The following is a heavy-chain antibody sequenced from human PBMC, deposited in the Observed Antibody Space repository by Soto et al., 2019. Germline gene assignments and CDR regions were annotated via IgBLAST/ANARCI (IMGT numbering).Heavy chain of an antibody. CDR1: GYTFTSYD. CDR2: MNPNTGNS. J-gene: IGHJ4*02. V-gene: IGHV1-8*01. Sequence: QVQLVQSGAEVRKPGASVKVSCEASGYTFTSYDIYWVRQATGQGLEWKGWMNPNTGNSGYAQKFQGRVTVTSDTSINTVHMELSSLRSEDTAVYYCARRAETNGWNGFGADKYYFDFWGQGTLVTVSS. D-gene: IGHD1-1*01. CDR3: ARRAETNGWNGFGADKYYFDF.